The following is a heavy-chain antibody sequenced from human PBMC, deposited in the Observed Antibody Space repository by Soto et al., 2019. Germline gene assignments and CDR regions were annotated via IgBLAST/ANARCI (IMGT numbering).Heavy chain of an antibody. Sequence: QVQLQESGPRLIKPSQTLSLTCTLSGGSINTGDYYWSWIRQPPGKGLEWIGEINHSGSTNYNPSRKSRVTISVDTSKNQFSLKLSSVTAADTAVYYCARGLGGSAGGYWFDPWGQGTLVTVSS. CDR3: ARGLGGSAGGYWFDP. J-gene: IGHJ5*02. CDR2: INHSGST. V-gene: IGHV4-30-4*08. CDR1: GGSINTGDYY. D-gene: IGHD3-16*01.